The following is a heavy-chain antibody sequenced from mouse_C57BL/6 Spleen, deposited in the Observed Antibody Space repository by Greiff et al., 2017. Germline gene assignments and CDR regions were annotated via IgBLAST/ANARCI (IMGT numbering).Heavy chain of an antibody. D-gene: IGHD1-1*01. CDR2: IYPGNSDT. CDR1: GYTFTSYW. J-gene: IGHJ2*01. V-gene: IGHV1-5*01. CDR3: SHITTVVPYYVDY. Sequence: VQLQQSGTVLARPGASVKMSCKTSGYTFTSYWMHWVKQRPGQGLEWIGAIYPGNSDTSYNQKFKGKAKLTAVPSASTAYMELSRLTTEDSAVYYGSHITTVVPYYVDYWGQGTTLTVSS.